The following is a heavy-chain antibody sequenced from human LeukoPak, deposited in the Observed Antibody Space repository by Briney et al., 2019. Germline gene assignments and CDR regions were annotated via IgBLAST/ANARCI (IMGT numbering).Heavy chain of an antibody. Sequence: WASVKVSCKASGYTFTSYYIHWVRQAPGQGLEWMGIINPSGGYTIYAQKFQGRVTMTRDMSTSTVSMELSSLRSEDTAVYYCARETSYGRGPARGPMELSYWGQGTLVTVSS. J-gene: IGHJ4*02. V-gene: IGHV1-46*01. CDR1: GYTFTSYY. CDR2: INPSGGYT. CDR3: ARETSYGRGPARGPMELSY. D-gene: IGHD5-18*01.